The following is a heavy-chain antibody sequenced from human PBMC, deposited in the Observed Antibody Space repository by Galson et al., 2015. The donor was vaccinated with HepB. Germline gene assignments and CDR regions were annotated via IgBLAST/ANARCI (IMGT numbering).Heavy chain of an antibody. V-gene: IGHV6-1*01. J-gene: IGHJ6*02. CDR3: TRTGGMDV. CDR2: AYYRSKWYN. Sequence: CAISGDSVSSKSAAWNWIRQSPSRGLEWLGRAYYRSKWYNEYAVSVKSRITISPDTSKNQFSLQLNSVTPEDTAVYYCTRTGGMDVWGQGTTVTVSS. CDR1: GDSVSSKSAA.